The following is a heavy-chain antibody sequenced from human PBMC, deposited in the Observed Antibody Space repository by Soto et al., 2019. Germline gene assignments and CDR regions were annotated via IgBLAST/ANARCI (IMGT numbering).Heavy chain of an antibody. J-gene: IGHJ3*02. V-gene: IGHV3-21*01. D-gene: IGHD6-19*01. CDR1: GFTFSSYS. Sequence: EVQLVESGGGLVKPGGSLRLSCAASGFTFSSYSMNWVRQAPGKGLEWVSSISSSSSYIYYADSVKGRFTISRDNAKNSLYLQMNSLRAEDTAVYYCARDFRDSGWQHDAFDIWGQGTMVTVSS. CDR2: ISSSSSYI. CDR3: ARDFRDSGWQHDAFDI.